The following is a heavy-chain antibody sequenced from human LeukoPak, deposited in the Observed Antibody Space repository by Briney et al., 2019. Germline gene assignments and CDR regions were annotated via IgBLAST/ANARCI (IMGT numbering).Heavy chain of an antibody. CDR3: GSGWYDFWSGLGAYYYMDV. J-gene: IGHJ6*03. Sequence: PSETLSLTCTVPVGSISSYYWCCIRQPPGKGLEWIGYIYYSGSTNYNPSLKSRVTISVDTSKNQFSLKLSSVTAADTAVYYRGSGWYDFWSGLGAYYYMDVWGKGTTVTVSS. CDR2: IYYSGST. CDR1: VGSISSYY. V-gene: IGHV4-59*01. D-gene: IGHD3-3*01.